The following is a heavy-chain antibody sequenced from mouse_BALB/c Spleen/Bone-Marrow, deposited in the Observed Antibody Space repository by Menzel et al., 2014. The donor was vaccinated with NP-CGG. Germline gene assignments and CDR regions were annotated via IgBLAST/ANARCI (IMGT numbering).Heavy chain of an antibody. V-gene: IGHV7-3*02. CDR2: IRNKANGYTT. D-gene: IGHD2-2*01. CDR3: ARDGYDDY. J-gene: IGHJ2*01. CDR1: GFTFTDYY. Sequence: EVKLVESGGGLVQPGGSLRLSCATSGFTFTDYYMSWVRQPPGKALEWLGFIRNKANGYTTEYSASVKGRFTISRDNSQSILYLQMNTLRAGDSATYYCARDGYDDYWGQGTTLTVSS.